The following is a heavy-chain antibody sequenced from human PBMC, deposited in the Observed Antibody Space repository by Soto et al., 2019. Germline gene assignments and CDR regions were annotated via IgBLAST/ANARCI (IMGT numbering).Heavy chain of an antibody. V-gene: IGHV4-61*01. Sequence: QVQLQESGPGLVKPSETLSLTCTVSGGSVSSGSYYWSWIRQPPGKGLEWIGYIYYSGSTNYNPSLKSRVTISVDTSKNQFSLKLSSVTAADTAVYYCARTARPSPPYGMDVWGQGTTVTVSS. CDR3: ARTARPSPPYGMDV. J-gene: IGHJ6*02. CDR1: GGSVSSGSYY. CDR2: IYYSGST.